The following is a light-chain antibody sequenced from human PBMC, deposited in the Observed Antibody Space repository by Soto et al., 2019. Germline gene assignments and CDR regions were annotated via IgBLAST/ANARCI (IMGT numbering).Light chain of an antibody. Sequence: QSVLTQPASVSGSPGQSITISCTGSSSDVGGHDYVSWYLQHPGKAPKLLIYEAFNRPSGVSDRFSGSKSGSTASLTLSGLQAEDEGDYYCSSFTSTRTWVFGGGTKVTVL. V-gene: IGLV2-14*01. CDR3: SSFTSTRTWV. J-gene: IGLJ3*02. CDR2: EAF. CDR1: SSDVGGHDY.